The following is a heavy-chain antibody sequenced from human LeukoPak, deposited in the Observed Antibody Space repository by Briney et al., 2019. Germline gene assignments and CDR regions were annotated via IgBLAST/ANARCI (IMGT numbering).Heavy chain of an antibody. Sequence: PGGSLRLSCAASGFTFSDSAMYWVRQAPGKGLEYVSAISSHGDSTYYANSVKGRFTISRDNSKNTLYLQMGSLRAEDMAVYYCARRAGHLGYCSSTSCSAFDIWGQGTMVTVSS. V-gene: IGHV3-64*01. CDR3: ARRAGHLGYCSSTSCSAFDI. CDR2: ISSHGDST. J-gene: IGHJ3*02. CDR1: GFTFSDSA. D-gene: IGHD2-2*01.